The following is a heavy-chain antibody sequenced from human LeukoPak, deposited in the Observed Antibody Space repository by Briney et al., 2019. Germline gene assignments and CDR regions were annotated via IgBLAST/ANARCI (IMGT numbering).Heavy chain of an antibody. D-gene: IGHD3-22*01. CDR2: ISSSSSTI. Sequence: GGSLRLSCAASGFTFSSYWMSWVRQAPGKGLEWVSYISSSSSTIYYADSVKGRFTISRDNAKNSLYLQMNSLRAEDTAVYYCARDYHDSSGYYYGSYWGQGTLVTVSS. CDR3: ARDYHDSSGYYYGSY. J-gene: IGHJ4*02. V-gene: IGHV3-48*04. CDR1: GFTFSSYW.